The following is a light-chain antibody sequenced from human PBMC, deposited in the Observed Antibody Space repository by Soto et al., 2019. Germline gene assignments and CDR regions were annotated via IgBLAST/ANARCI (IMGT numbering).Light chain of an antibody. J-gene: IGKJ2*01. Sequence: ETVMTQSQATLSVSLGERVTLSCRARQSVDTKLAWYQHKPGQAPRLLIYGASTRATGNPARFSSSGSGTEYTLAISVQQSEDFAVYFCQQYYNWYTCGQGKKLEIK. CDR1: QSVDTK. CDR3: QQYYNWYT. V-gene: IGKV3-15*01. CDR2: GAS.